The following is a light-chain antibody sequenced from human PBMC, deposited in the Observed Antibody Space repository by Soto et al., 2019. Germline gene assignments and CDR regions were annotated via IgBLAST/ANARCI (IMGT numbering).Light chain of an antibody. Sequence: VVTQSPLTLPVTPGEPASISCRSSQSLVYSDGDTYLSWFQQRPGQSPRRLIYKVSSRDSGVPDRFSGSGSGTDFTLKISRVEAEDVGVYYCMQGTHWPLTFGGGTKVDIK. CDR1: QSLVYSDGDTY. CDR3: MQGTHWPLT. V-gene: IGKV2-30*01. CDR2: KVS. J-gene: IGKJ4*01.